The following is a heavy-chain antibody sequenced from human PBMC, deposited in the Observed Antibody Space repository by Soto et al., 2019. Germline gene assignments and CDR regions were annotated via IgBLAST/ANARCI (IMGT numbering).Heavy chain of an antibody. V-gene: IGHV3-23*01. Sequence: PGGSLRLSCAASGFTFRSYAMSWVRQAPGKGLEWVSAISGSGGSTYYADSVKGRFTISRDNSKNTLYLQTNSLRAVDTAVYYCAKDIVVVVAAIVFDYWGQGTLVTVSS. D-gene: IGHD2-15*01. CDR2: ISGSGGST. CDR3: AKDIVVVVAAIVFDY. CDR1: GFTFRSYA. J-gene: IGHJ4*02.